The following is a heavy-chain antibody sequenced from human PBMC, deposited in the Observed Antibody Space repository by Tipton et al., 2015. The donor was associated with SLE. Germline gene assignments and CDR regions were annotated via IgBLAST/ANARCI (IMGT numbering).Heavy chain of an antibody. J-gene: IGHJ4*02. CDR2: ISSSGSRT. D-gene: IGHD3-3*01. Sequence: SLRLSCAASGFTFSSYSMSWVRQAPGKGLEWVSSISSSGSRTYYADSVRGRFTISRDNSKNTLYLQMNSLRAEDTGVYYCAKDMFHITIFGVVSDYWGQGTLVTVSS. CDR3: AKDMFHITIFGVVSDY. CDR1: GFTFSSYS. V-gene: IGHV3-23*01.